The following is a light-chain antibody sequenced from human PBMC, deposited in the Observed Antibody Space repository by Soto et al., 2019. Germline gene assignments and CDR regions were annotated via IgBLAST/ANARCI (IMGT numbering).Light chain of an antibody. CDR1: QSVSSS. CDR3: LRYNNWWT. J-gene: IGKJ1*01. Sequence: DMVMTQSPATLSVSPGERSTLSCRASQSVSSSLAWYQQKPGRSPRLLIYGASTRAIGIPAGFSGRGSGTESTPTISMQQSEFSAVYYRLRYNNWWTFGQGTKVDIK. V-gene: IGKV3-15*01. CDR2: GAS.